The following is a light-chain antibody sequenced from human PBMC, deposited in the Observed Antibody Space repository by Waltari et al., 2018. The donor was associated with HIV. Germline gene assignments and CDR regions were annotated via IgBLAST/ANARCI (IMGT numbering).Light chain of an antibody. Sequence: QSALTQPASVSGSLGQSVTISCTGASTYVGSYNLVSWYQNHPGQAPTLIIYDGSKRPLGISARFACNTSDNTASLTSSGQASDDEADYCCCSYGSYDTLVCGGGTKVT. J-gene: IGLJ3*02. CDR1: STYVGSYNL. CDR2: DGS. CDR3: CSYGSYDTLV. V-gene: IGLV2-23*01.